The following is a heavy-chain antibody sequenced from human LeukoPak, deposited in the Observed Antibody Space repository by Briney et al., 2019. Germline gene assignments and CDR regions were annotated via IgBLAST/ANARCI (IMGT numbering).Heavy chain of an antibody. CDR2: IKQDGSEK. J-gene: IGHJ5*02. Sequence: GGSLRLSCAASGFTFSSYWMSWVRQAPGKGLEWVANIKQDGSEKYYVDSVKGRFTISRDNAKNSLYLQMNSLRAEDTAVYYCAKDYSKTSYYGSGTYYRPNWFDPWGQGTLVIVSS. CDR3: AKDYSKTSYYGSGTYYRPNWFDP. D-gene: IGHD3-10*01. CDR1: GFTFSSYW. V-gene: IGHV3-7*01.